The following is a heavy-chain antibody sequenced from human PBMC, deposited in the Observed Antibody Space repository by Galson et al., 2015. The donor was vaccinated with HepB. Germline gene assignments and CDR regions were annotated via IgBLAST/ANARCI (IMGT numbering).Heavy chain of an antibody. CDR1: GYSFTSYW. V-gene: IGHV5-51*03. CDR2: IYPGDSDT. CDR3: ARLELHLYPGYYGMDV. Sequence: QSGAEVKKPGESLKISCKGSGYSFTSYWIGWVRQMPGKGLEWMGIIYPGDSDTRYSPSFQGQVTISADKSISTAYLQWSSLKASDTAMYYCARLELHLYPGYYGMDVWGQGTTVTVSS. D-gene: IGHD3-10*02. J-gene: IGHJ6*02.